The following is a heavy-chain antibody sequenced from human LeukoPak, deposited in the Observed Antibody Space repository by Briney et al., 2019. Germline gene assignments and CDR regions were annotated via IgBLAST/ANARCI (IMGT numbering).Heavy chain of an antibody. Sequence: GGSLRLSCAASGFTFSSFWMGWVRQAPGKGLEWVANIKQDASEKYYVDSVKGRFTISRDNAKNSLYLQMNSLRAEDTALYYYARVANWIDASDIWGQGTVVTVSS. V-gene: IGHV3-7*01. CDR1: GFTFSSFW. CDR2: IKQDASEK. J-gene: IGHJ3*02. CDR3: ARVANWIDASDI. D-gene: IGHD1-1*01.